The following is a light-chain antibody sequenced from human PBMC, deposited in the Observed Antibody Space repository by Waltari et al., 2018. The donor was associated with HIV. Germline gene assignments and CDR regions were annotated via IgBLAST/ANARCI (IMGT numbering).Light chain of an antibody. CDR2: AAS. CDR3: QQSYSSPSSDYNSPIT. V-gene: IGKV1-39*01. CDR1: QSISTY. J-gene: IGKJ5*01. Sequence: DIQMTQSPSSLSASIGDRVTITCRASQSISTYLNWYQQRPGKAPRLLIYAASSLQSGVPSRFSGSGSGTFFTLTIISLQAEDFATYYCQQSYSSPSSDYNSPITFGQGTRLEIK.